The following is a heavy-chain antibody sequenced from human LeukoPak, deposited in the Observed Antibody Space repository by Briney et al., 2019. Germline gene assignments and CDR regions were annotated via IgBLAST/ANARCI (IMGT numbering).Heavy chain of an antibody. V-gene: IGHV3-7*01. CDR2: IKQDGSGK. Sequence: GGSLRLSCAASGFTFSSYWMSWVRQAPGKGLEWVANIKQDGSGKYYVDSVKGRFTISRDNAKNSLYLQMNSLRAEDTAVYYCARDSVWWLRPNDAFDIWGQGTMVTVSS. J-gene: IGHJ3*02. D-gene: IGHD5-12*01. CDR1: GFTFSSYW. CDR3: ARDSVWWLRPNDAFDI.